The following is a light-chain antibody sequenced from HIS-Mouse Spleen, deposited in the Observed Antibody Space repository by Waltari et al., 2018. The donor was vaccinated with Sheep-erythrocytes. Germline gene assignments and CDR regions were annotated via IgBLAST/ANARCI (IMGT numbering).Light chain of an antibody. CDR1: SSDVGGYNY. CDR2: DVS. J-gene: IGLJ3*02. V-gene: IGLV2-14*03. Sequence: QSALTQPASVSGSPGQSITISCPGTSSDVGGYNYVSWYQPHPGKAPNLMIYDVSNRPSGGSNRFSGSKSGNTASLTISGLQAEDEADYYCSSYTSSSTWVFGGGTKLTVL. CDR3: SSYTSSSTWV.